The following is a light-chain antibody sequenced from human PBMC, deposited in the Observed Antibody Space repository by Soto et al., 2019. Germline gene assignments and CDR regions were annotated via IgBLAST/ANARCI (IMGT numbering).Light chain of an antibody. Sequence: QSALTQPASVSGSPGQSITISCTGTSSDVGSYNLVSWYQQHPGKAPKLMIYEVSKRPSGVSNRFSGSKFGNAASLTISGLQAEDEADYYCSSYAGSSTYVFGSGTKLTVL. J-gene: IGLJ1*01. CDR2: EVS. CDR3: SSYAGSSTYV. V-gene: IGLV2-23*02. CDR1: SSDVGSYNL.